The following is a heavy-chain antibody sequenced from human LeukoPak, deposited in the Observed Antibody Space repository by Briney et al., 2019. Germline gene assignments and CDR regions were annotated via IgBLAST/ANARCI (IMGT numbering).Heavy chain of an antibody. D-gene: IGHD2-15*01. Sequence: PGGPLRLSCGASGFTFSSYAMSWVRQATGKGLEWVSAISGSGGSTYYADSVKGRFTISRDNSKNTLYLQMNSLRAEDTAVYYCAKEFASGGLGHWGQGTLVTVSS. J-gene: IGHJ4*02. CDR1: GFTFSSYA. CDR3: AKEFASGGLGH. CDR2: ISGSGGST. V-gene: IGHV3-23*01.